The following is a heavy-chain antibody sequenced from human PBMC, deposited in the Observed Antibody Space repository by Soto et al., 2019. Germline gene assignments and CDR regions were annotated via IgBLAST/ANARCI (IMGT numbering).Heavy chain of an antibody. CDR2: TYYRSRWYN. V-gene: IGHV6-1*01. D-gene: IGHD1-7*01. CDR3: AGTTSYQWYYMGV. CDR1: GDSVSSNIAA. J-gene: IGHJ6*03. Sequence: SQTLSLTCAISGDSVSSNIAAWNWIRQSPSRGLEWLGRTYYRSRWYNDYAVPVRSRITVNADTSKNQFSLQLTSVTPEDTAVYYCAGTTSYQWYYMGVWGKGTTVTVSS.